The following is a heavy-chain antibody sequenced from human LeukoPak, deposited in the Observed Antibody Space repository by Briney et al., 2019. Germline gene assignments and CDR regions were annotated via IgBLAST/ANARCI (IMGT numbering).Heavy chain of an antibody. D-gene: IGHD6-19*01. V-gene: IGHV1-2*02. Sequence: ASVKVSCKASGYTFTGYYMHWVRQAPGQGLEWMGWINPNSGGTNYAQKFQGRVTMTRDTSISTAYVELSRLRSDDTAVYYCARGHSSGWYGDWFDPWGQGTLVTVSS. CDR3: ARGHSSGWYGDWFDP. CDR1: GYTFTGYY. J-gene: IGHJ5*02. CDR2: INPNSGGT.